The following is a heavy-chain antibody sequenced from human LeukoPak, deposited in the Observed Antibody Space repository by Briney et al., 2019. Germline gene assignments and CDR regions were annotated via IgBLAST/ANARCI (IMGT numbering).Heavy chain of an antibody. CDR1: GGSISSGGYY. D-gene: IGHD3-10*01. Sequence: PSQTLSLTCTVSGGSISSGGYYWSWIRQPPGKGLEWIGYIYHSGSTYYNPSLKSRVTISVDRSKNQFSLKLSSVTAADTAVYYCARVDYYGPFDPWGQGTLVTVSS. V-gene: IGHV4-30-2*01. CDR2: IYHSGST. CDR3: ARVDYYGPFDP. J-gene: IGHJ5*02.